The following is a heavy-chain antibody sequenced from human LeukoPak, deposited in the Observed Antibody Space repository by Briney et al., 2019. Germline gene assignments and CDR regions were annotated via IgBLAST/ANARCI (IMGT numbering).Heavy chain of an antibody. Sequence: GGSLRLSCAASGFTFSSYSMNWVRQAPGKGLEWVSYISSSSSTIYYADSVKGRFTISRDNAKNSLYLQMNSLRAEDTAVYYCARESTRSSSWYLRGSVLNWFDPWGQGTLVTVSS. V-gene: IGHV3-48*04. CDR1: GFTFSSYS. CDR2: ISSSSSTI. CDR3: ARESTRSSSWYLRGSVLNWFDP. D-gene: IGHD6-13*01. J-gene: IGHJ5*02.